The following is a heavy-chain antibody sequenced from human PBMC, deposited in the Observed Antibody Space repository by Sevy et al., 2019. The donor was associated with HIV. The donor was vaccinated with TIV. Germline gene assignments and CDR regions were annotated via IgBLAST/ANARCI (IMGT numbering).Heavy chain of an antibody. Sequence: SLRLSCTTSGFTFDDNAMNWFRQAPGKELEWVAFITRNSYEAYGGTTDYAASVKGRFIISRDDSKSIAYLQMNSLKSEATAVYYCTRGLATADTPEYYFDYWGQGTLVTVSS. CDR3: TRGLATADTPEYYFDY. J-gene: IGHJ4*02. D-gene: IGHD5-12*01. CDR1: GFTFDDNA. V-gene: IGHV3-49*03. CDR2: ITRNSYEAYGGTT.